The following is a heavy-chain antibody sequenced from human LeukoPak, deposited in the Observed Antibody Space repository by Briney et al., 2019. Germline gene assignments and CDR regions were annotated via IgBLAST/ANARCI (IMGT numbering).Heavy chain of an antibody. V-gene: IGHV4-59*02. CDR1: GASVSSSH. Sequence: SETLSLTCLVSGASVSSSHWNWIRQLPGKGLEWIGCLPYTGKTDYNPSLTSRVTISLDTPKNQVSLKLKSLTAADTAVYYCSEGYFEPFDHWGQGISVTVSS. CDR2: LPYTGKT. CDR3: SEGYFEPFDH. J-gene: IGHJ4*02. D-gene: IGHD5-24*01.